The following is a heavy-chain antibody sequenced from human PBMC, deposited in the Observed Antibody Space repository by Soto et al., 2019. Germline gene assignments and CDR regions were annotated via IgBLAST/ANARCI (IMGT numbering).Heavy chain of an antibody. Sequence: QVDLVQSGAEVKEHGASVRISCEASGYTFTSYGIHWVRQAPGQRLEWMGWINTGSSNTRYSPEFQARVTITRDTSASTAYMELNSLRSEDTAVCYCARAMPTAGYLYLEQWGQGTLVTVSS. CDR2: INTGSSNT. D-gene: IGHD3-9*01. J-gene: IGHJ4*02. V-gene: IGHV1-3*04. CDR1: GYTFTSYG. CDR3: ARAMPTAGYLYLEQ.